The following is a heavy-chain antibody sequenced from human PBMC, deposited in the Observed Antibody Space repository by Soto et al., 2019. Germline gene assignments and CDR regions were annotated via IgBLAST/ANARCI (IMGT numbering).Heavy chain of an antibody. CDR2: ISWNSGSI. Sequence: EVQLVESGGGLVQPGRSLRLSCAASGFTFDDYAMHWVRQAPGKGLEWVSGISWNSGSIGYADSVKGRFTISRDNAKNSLYLQMNSLRAEDTALYYCAKGLYPYGMDVWGQGTTVTVSS. CDR1: GFTFDDYA. V-gene: IGHV3-9*01. J-gene: IGHJ6*02. CDR3: AKGLYPYGMDV. D-gene: IGHD2-8*01.